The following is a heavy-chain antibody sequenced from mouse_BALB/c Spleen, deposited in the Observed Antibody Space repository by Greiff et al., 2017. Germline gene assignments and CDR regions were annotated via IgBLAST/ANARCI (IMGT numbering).Heavy chain of an antibody. V-gene: IGHV3-2*02. J-gene: IGHJ2*01. CDR3: AAMITYYFDY. CDR1: GYSITSDYA. D-gene: IGHD2-4*01. CDR2: ISYSGST. Sequence: EVKLMESGPGLVKPSQSLSLTCTVTGYSITSDYAWNWIRQFPGNKLEWMGYISYSGSTSYNPSLKSRISITRDTSKNQFFLQLNSVTTEDTATYYCAAMITYYFDYWGQGTTLTVSS.